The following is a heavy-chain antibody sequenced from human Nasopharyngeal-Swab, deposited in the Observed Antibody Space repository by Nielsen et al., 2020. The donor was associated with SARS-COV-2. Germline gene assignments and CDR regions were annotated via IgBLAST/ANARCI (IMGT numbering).Heavy chain of an antibody. CDR2: VNADGSTT. Sequence: WIRQPPGKGLVWVSHVNADGSTTTYADSVKGRFTISRVNAKNTLYLQMDDLRAEDTAVYYCTRPTYYYDSSSGGWGQGTLVTVSS. CDR3: TRPTYYYDSSSGG. D-gene: IGHD3-9*01. J-gene: IGHJ4*02. V-gene: IGHV3-74*01.